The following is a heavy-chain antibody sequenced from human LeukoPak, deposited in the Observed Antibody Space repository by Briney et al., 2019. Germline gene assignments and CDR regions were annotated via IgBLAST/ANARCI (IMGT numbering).Heavy chain of an antibody. CDR1: GYTFTSYY. J-gene: IGHJ4*02. D-gene: IGHD3-10*01. Sequence: GASVKVSCKASGYTFTSYYMHWVRQAPGQGLEWMGIINPSGGSTSYAQKFQGRVTMTRDMSTSTVYMELSSLRSEDTAVYYCARSGLPVRGSYYKDGPLDYWAREPWSPSPQ. CDR2: INPSGGST. CDR3: ARSGLPVRGSYYKDGPLDY. V-gene: IGHV1-46*01.